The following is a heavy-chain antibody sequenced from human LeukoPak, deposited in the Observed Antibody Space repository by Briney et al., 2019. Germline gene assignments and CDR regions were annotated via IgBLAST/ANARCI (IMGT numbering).Heavy chain of an antibody. V-gene: IGHV4-4*07. D-gene: IGHD6-19*01. Sequence: SETLSLTCTVSGGSISSYYWSWIRQPAGKGLEWIGRIYTSGSTNYNPSLKSRVTMSVDTSKNQFSLKLSSVTAADTAVYYCARVVGSAVAALTYFDYWGQGTLVTVSS. CDR1: GGSISSYY. J-gene: IGHJ4*02. CDR3: ARVVGSAVAALTYFDY. CDR2: IYTSGST.